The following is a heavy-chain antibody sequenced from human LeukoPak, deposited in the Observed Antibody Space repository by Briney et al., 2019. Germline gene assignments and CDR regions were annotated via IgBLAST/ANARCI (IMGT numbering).Heavy chain of an antibody. Sequence: PGGSLRLSCAASGFTFDDYGMHWVRQPPGKGLEWVSGISWNSGNIGYADSVKGRFTISRDNAKNSLYLQMDILKPEDTAFYYCAKVDGYNSGWYDSWGQGTLVTVS. CDR3: AKVDGYNSGWYDS. D-gene: IGHD6-19*01. J-gene: IGHJ5*01. CDR2: ISWNSGNI. V-gene: IGHV3-9*01. CDR1: GFTFDDYG.